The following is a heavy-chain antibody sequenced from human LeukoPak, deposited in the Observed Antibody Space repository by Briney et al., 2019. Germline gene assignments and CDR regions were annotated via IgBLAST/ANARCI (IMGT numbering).Heavy chain of an antibody. V-gene: IGHV3-23*01. D-gene: IGHD2-2*01. CDR3: AKDHCSLSTSCYETAFDI. CDR1: GSTFSSYA. Sequence: GGSLRLSCAASGSTFSSYAMSWVRQAPGKGLEWVSAISGSGGSTYYADSVKGRFTISRDNSKNTLYLQMNSLRAEDTAVYYCAKDHCSLSTSCYETAFDIWGQGTMVTVSS. J-gene: IGHJ3*02. CDR2: ISGSGGST.